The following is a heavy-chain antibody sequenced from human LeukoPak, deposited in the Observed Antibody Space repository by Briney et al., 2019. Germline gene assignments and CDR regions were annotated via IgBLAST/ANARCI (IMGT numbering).Heavy chain of an antibody. Sequence: GGSLRLSCSASGFTFSSYAMHWVRQAPGKGLEYVSAISSNGGSTYYADSVKGRFTISRDNSKNTLYLQMNSLRAEDTAVYYCARDLLVVVAATSYGMDVWGQGTTVTVSS. CDR3: ARDLLVVVAATSYGMDV. D-gene: IGHD2-15*01. J-gene: IGHJ6*02. V-gene: IGHV3-64*04. CDR1: GFTFSSYA. CDR2: ISSNGGST.